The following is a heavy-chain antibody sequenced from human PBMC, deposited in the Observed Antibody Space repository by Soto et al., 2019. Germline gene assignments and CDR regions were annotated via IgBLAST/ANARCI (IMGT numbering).Heavy chain of an antibody. V-gene: IGHV5-51*01. CDR2: IYPGDSDT. J-gene: IGHJ6*02. CDR3: ASFLSNGKSSNGIYV. D-gene: IGHD2-8*01. Sequence: PGESLQIPSDGSRDSFTTYSSSWLRQMPGKGLEWMGIIYPGDSDTRYSPSFQGQVTISADKSIGTACLQWSSLKASDTAMYYCASFLSNGKSSNGIYVCAQRTTLPVS. CDR1: RDSFTTYS.